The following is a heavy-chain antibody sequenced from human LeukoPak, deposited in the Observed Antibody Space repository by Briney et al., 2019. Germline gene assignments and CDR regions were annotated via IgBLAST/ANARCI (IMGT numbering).Heavy chain of an antibody. J-gene: IGHJ4*02. CDR1: GFTCSSYS. CDR3: ARELGYTYNSVDY. Sequence: GGSLRLSCGASGFTCSSYSMNWVREALGKGLEWVSSISSSSSYIYYADSVKGRFTISRDNAKNSLYLQMNSLRAEDTAVYYCARELGYTYNSVDYWGQGTLVTVSS. D-gene: IGHD5-24*01. CDR2: ISSSSSYI. V-gene: IGHV3-21*01.